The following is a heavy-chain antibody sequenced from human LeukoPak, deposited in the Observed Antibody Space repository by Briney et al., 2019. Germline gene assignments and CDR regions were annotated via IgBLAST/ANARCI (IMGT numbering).Heavy chain of an antibody. Sequence: SVKVSCKASGGTFSGYAISWVRQAPGQGLEWMGGIIPIFGTANYAQKFQGRVTITADESTSTAYMELSSLRSEDTAVYYCAVFGLYYYYMDVWGKGTTVTVSS. J-gene: IGHJ6*03. CDR2: IIPIFGTA. D-gene: IGHD3-16*01. V-gene: IGHV1-69*13. CDR3: AVFGLYYYYMDV. CDR1: GGTFSGYA.